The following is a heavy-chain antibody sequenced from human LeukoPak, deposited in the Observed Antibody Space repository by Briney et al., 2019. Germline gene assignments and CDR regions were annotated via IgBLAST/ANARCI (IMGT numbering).Heavy chain of an antibody. D-gene: IGHD4-17*01. V-gene: IGHV3-11*04. CDR1: GFAFSDFY. J-gene: IGHJ5*02. Sequence: PGGSLRLSCAVSGFAFSDFYMSWIRQAPGKGLEWVSYISSSGSTIYYADSVKGRFTISRDNAKNSLYLQMNSLRAEDTAVYYCAREVDYGEYDWGNWFDPWGQGTLVTVSS. CDR2: ISSSGSTI. CDR3: AREVDYGEYDWGNWFDP.